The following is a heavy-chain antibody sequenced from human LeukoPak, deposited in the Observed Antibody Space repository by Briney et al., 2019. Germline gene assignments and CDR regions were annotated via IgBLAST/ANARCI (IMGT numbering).Heavy chain of an antibody. Sequence: PGGSLRLSCAASGFTFSSYSMNWVRQAPGKGLEWVSSISSSSYIYYADSVKGRFTISRDNAKNSLYLQMNSLRAEDTAVYYCARLVVVPAAPNYYFDYWGQGTLVTVSS. CDR1: GFTFSSYS. D-gene: IGHD2-2*01. CDR3: ARLVVVPAAPNYYFDY. V-gene: IGHV3-21*01. J-gene: IGHJ4*02. CDR2: ISSSSYI.